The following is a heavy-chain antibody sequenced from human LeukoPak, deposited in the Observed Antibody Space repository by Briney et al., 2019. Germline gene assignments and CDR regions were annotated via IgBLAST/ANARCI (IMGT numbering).Heavy chain of an antibody. V-gene: IGHV3-30*18. CDR3: AKEDVVVITIRYFQH. D-gene: IGHD3-22*01. Sequence: GGSLRLSCAASGFTVSSNYMSWVRQAPGKGLEWVAVISYDGSNKYYADSVKGRFTISRDNSKNTLYLQMNSLRTEDTAIYYCAKEDVVVITIRYFQHWGQGTLVTVSS. CDR2: ISYDGSNK. CDR1: GFTVSSNY. J-gene: IGHJ1*01.